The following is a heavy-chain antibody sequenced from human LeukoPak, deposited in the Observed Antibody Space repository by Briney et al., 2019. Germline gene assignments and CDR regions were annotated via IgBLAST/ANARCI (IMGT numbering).Heavy chain of an antibody. V-gene: IGHV3-43*02. Sequence: GSLRLSCAASGFTFNAYAIHWVRQAPGKGLEWVSLVKGDGVTTDYANSVKGRFTVSRDNSKNSLYLQMSNLRTEDTALYYCVRDTGSGWDFDYWGQGTLVTVSS. D-gene: IGHD6-19*01. CDR1: GFTFNAYA. CDR3: VRDTGSGWDFDY. CDR2: VKGDGVTT. J-gene: IGHJ4*02.